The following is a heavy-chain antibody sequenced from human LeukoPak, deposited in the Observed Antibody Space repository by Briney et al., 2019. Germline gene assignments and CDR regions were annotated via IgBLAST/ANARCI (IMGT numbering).Heavy chain of an antibody. J-gene: IGHJ4*02. CDR3: ARVLSTGVGGRGFFDY. V-gene: IGHV4-59*04. D-gene: IGHD2-15*01. Sequence: SGTLSLTCTVSGGSISSYYWGWIRQPPGKGLEWVANVDYSGNTYYNASLKSRVAMTVDTSKNQFSLQLSSVTAADTAVYYCARVLSTGVGGRGFFDYWGQGTLVSVSS. CDR2: VDYSGNT. CDR1: GGSISSYY.